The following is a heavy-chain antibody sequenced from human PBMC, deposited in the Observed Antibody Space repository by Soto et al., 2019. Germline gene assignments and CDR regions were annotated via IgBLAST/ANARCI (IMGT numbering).Heavy chain of an antibody. CDR2: ISWNSGSI. CDR3: AKDIYYGSGRYPSGVYYGMDV. Sequence: QPGGSLRLSCAASGFTFDDYAMHWVRQAPGKGLEWVSGISWNSGSIGYADSVKGRFTISRDNAKNSLYLQMNSLRAEDTALYYCAKDIYYGSGRYPSGVYYGMDVWGQGTTVTVPS. J-gene: IGHJ6*02. D-gene: IGHD3-10*01. V-gene: IGHV3-9*01. CDR1: GFTFDDYA.